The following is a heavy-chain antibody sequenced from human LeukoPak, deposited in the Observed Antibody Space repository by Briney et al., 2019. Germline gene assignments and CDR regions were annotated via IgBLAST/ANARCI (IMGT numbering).Heavy chain of an antibody. CDR3: AKGITMVRGMVDY. J-gene: IGHJ4*02. Sequence: GRSLRLSCAASGFTFDDYAMHWVRQAPGKGLEWVSAISGSGGSTYYADSVKGRFTISRDNSKNTLYLQMNSLRAEDTAVYYCAKGITMVRGMVDYWGQGTLVTVSS. D-gene: IGHD3-10*01. V-gene: IGHV3-23*01. CDR2: ISGSGGST. CDR1: GFTFDDYA.